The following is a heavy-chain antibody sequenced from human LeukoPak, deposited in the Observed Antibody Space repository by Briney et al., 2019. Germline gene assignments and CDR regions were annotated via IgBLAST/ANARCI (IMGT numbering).Heavy chain of an antibody. J-gene: IGHJ4*02. Sequence: PGGSLRLSCATSGLNFINAWMSWVRQAPGKGLEWVAVISYDGSNKYYADSVKGRFTISRDNSKNTLYLQMNSLRAEDTAVYYCVRPKYYYDSSGYYLDYWGQGTLVTVSS. CDR2: ISYDGSNK. D-gene: IGHD3-22*01. CDR1: GLNFINAW. V-gene: IGHV3-30-3*01. CDR3: VRPKYYYDSSGYYLDY.